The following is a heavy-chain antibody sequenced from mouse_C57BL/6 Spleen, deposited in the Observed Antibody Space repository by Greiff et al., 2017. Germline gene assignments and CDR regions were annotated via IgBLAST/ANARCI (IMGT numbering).Heavy chain of an antibody. J-gene: IGHJ3*01. V-gene: IGHV1-20*01. Sequence: VQLQQSGPELVKPGDSVKISCKASGYSFTGYFMNWVMQSHGKSLEWIGRINPYNGDTFYNQKFKGKATLTVDKSSSTAHMELRSLTSEDSAVYYCARRGGGLYDGYSAWFAYWGQGTLVTVSA. CDR2: INPYNGDT. CDR1: GYSFTGYF. CDR3: ARRGGGLYDGYSAWFAY. D-gene: IGHD2-3*01.